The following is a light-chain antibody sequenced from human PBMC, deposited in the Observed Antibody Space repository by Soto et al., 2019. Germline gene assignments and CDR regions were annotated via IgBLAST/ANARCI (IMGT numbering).Light chain of an antibody. CDR3: QQYNNWPLT. J-gene: IGKJ4*01. CDR2: GAS. Sequence: ELVMTQSPATLSVSPGERATLSCRASQSVSSNLAWYQQKPGQAPRLLIYGASTRATGIPARFSGSGSGTEFTLTISSLQSEDFAVYYCQQYNNWPLTVGGGTKVDIK. V-gene: IGKV3-15*01. CDR1: QSVSSN.